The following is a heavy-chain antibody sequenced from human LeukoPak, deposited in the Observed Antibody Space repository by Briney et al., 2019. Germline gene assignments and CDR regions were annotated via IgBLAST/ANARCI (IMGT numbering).Heavy chain of an antibody. CDR3: AKVADPDYYYYYGMDV. CDR1: GFTFSSYA. CDR2: ISGSGGST. J-gene: IGHJ6*02. Sequence: PGGSLRLSCAASGFTFSSYAMSWVRQAPGKGLEWVSAISGSGGSTYYADSVKGRFTISRDNSKNTLYLQMNSLRAEDTAVYYCAKVADPDYYYYYGMDVWGQGNTVTVSS. V-gene: IGHV3-23*01.